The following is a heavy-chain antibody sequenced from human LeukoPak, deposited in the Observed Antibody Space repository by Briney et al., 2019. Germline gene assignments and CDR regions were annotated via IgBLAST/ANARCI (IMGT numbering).Heavy chain of an antibody. CDR2: INEDGSTT. D-gene: IGHD3-16*01. J-gene: IGHJ4*02. Sequence: PGGSLRLSCVGSGYTFSRYWMHWVRQAPGKGLVWVSRINEDGSTTDYADSVKGRFTNSRDNAKNALSLQMNSLRAEDTAVYYCTRDTFGGDDFWGQGTLVTVSS. CDR1: GYTFSRYW. CDR3: TRDTFGGDDF. V-gene: IGHV3-74*01.